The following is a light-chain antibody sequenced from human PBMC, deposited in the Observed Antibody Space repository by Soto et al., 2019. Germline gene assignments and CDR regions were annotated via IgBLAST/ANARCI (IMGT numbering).Light chain of an antibody. J-gene: IGKJ1*01. CDR3: QQRSAWPRT. V-gene: IGKV3-11*01. CDR1: QSVSNF. CDR2: DAS. Sequence: EIVLTQSPATLSLSPGERATLSCRASQSVSNFLAWYQQKPGQAPRLLIYDASNRATGIPARFSGSGSGTDFTRIISSLEPEDFAVYYCQQRSAWPRTFGQGTKVEIK.